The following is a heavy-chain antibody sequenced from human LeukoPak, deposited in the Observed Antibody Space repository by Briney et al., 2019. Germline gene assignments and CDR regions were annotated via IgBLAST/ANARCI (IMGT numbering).Heavy chain of an antibody. CDR1: GGSISSYY. CDR2: TYVSGST. CDR3: ARPAVGGSDTFDI. Sequence: SETLSLTCTVSGGSISSYYWSWIRQSAGKGLEWIGHTYVSGSTNYNPSLKCRVTMSIDTSKNQFSLELRSVTAADTALYYCARPAVGGSDTFDIWGQGTMVTVSS. V-gene: IGHV4-4*07. J-gene: IGHJ3*02. D-gene: IGHD1-26*01.